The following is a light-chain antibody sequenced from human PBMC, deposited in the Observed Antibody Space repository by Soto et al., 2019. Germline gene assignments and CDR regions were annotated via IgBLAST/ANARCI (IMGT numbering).Light chain of an antibody. CDR2: AAS. J-gene: IGKJ1*01. CDR1: ENIRSY. Sequence: DIQMTQSPSSLSASVGDRVTISCRASENIRSYLNWYQHKPGNAPKLLIYAASTLQSGIPSRISGSGSGTHFFFTRASVQREDFATSFCRQSYNSSPTFGQGTKVDI. V-gene: IGKV1-39*01. CDR3: RQSYNSSPT.